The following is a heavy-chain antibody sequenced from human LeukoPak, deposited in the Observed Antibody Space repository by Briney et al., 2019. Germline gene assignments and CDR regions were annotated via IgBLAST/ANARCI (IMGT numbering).Heavy chain of an antibody. J-gene: IGHJ4*02. CDR3: AKGAGNFDWSYHDY. CDR2: ISGSGGTT. Sequence: GGSLRLSCAASRFTFSSYAMSWVRQAPGKGLEWVSAISGSGGTTYNADSVKGRFTISRDSSKNTLYLQLNSLRAEDTAVYYCAKGAGNFDWSYHDYWGQGTLVTVSS. CDR1: RFTFSSYA. D-gene: IGHD3-9*01. V-gene: IGHV3-23*01.